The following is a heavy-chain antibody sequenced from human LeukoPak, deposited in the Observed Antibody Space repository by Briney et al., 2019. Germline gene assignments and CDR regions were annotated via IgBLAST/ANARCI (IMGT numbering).Heavy chain of an antibody. CDR2: ISSNGGST. CDR3: ARDIGPSSGWIDAFDI. J-gene: IGHJ3*02. V-gene: IGHV3-64*01. D-gene: IGHD6-19*01. Sequence: GGSLRLSCGASGFTFSSYAMHWVRQAPGTGLEYVSGISSNGGSTYYGNSVKGRFTISRDNSKNTLYLQMGSLRAEDMAVYYCARDIGPSSGWIDAFDIWGQGTMVTVSS. CDR1: GFTFSSYA.